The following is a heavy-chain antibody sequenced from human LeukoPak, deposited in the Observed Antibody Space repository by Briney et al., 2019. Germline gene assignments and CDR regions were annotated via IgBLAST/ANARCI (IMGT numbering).Heavy chain of an antibody. D-gene: IGHD3-10*01. Sequence: SETLSLTCTVSGDSISSTSYYWDWIRQPPGKGLEWIGSIYNSGTTYYNPSLKSRVTISVDTSKNQFSLKVSSVTAADTAVYYCASRVSGLGSFNYWGQGTLVTVSS. J-gene: IGHJ4*01. CDR1: GDSISSTSYY. CDR2: IYNSGTT. V-gene: IGHV4-39*01. CDR3: ASRVSGLGSFNY.